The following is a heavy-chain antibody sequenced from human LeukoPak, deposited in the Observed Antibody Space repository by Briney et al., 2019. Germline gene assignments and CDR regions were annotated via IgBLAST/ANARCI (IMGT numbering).Heavy chain of an antibody. CDR2: TSAYNGNT. Sequence: ASVKVSCKASGYTFTSYGISWVRQAPGQGLEWMGWTSAYNGNTNYAQKLQGRVTMTTDTSTSTAYMELRSLRSDDTAVYYCARAPLTTVTTNWFDPWGQGTLVTVSS. CDR3: ARAPLTTVTTNWFDP. CDR1: GYTFTSYG. J-gene: IGHJ5*02. V-gene: IGHV1-18*01. D-gene: IGHD4-11*01.